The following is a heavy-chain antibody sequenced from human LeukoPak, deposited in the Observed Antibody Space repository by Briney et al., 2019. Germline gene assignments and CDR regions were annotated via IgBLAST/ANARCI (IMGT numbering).Heavy chain of an antibody. CDR3: AREEGSTVTTVDY. V-gene: IGHV3-21*01. CDR2: ISSSSSYI. D-gene: IGHD4-11*01. J-gene: IGHJ4*02. CDR1: GFMFSSYS. Sequence: GGSLRLSCAASGFMFSSYSMNWVRQAPGKGLEWVSSISSSSSYIYYADSVKGRFTISRDNAKNSLYLQMNSLRAEDTAVYYCAREEGSTVTTVDYWGQGTLVTVSS.